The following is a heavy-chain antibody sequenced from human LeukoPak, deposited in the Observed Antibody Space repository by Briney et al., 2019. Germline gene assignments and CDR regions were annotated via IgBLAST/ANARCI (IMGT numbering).Heavy chain of an antibody. CDR2: ISYDGSNK. CDR3: AKNMVRGVIDLDY. CDR1: GFTFSSYG. J-gene: IGHJ4*02. Sequence: PGRSLRLSCAASGFTFSSYGMHRVRQAPGKGLEWVAVISYDGSNKYYADSVKGRFTISRNNSKNTLYLQMNSLRAEDTAVYYCAKNMVRGVIDLDYWGQGTLVTVSS. V-gene: IGHV3-30*18. D-gene: IGHD3-10*01.